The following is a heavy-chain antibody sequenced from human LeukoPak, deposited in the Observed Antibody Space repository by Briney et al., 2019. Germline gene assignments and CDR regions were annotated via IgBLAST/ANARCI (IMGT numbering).Heavy chain of an antibody. CDR1: GDSVSSNSAA. CDR2: TYYRSKWYN. J-gene: IGHJ4*02. V-gene: IGHV6-1*01. CDR3: ARSELERRIGYFDY. Sequence: SQTLSLTCAISGDSVSSNSAAWIWIRQSPSRGLEWLGRTYYRSKWYNDYAVSVKSRITINPDTSKNQFSLQLNSVTPEDTAVYYCARSELERRIGYFDYWGQGTLVTVSS. D-gene: IGHD1-1*01.